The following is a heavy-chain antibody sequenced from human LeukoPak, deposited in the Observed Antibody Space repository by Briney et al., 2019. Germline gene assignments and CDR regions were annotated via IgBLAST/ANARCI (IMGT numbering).Heavy chain of an antibody. Sequence: PGGSLRLSCAASGFTFSSYAMSWVRQAPGKGLEWVSAISGSGGSTYYADSVKGRFTISRDNSKNTLYLQMNSLRAEDTAIYYCAKGINGWYQAFFFDYWGQGTLVTVSS. D-gene: IGHD6-19*01. CDR1: GFTFSSYA. J-gene: IGHJ4*02. CDR2: ISGSGGST. V-gene: IGHV3-23*01. CDR3: AKGINGWYQAFFFDY.